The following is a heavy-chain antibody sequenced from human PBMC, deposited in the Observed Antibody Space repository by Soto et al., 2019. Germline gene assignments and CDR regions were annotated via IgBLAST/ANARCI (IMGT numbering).Heavy chain of an antibody. J-gene: IGHJ4*02. CDR1: NASITSSGYY. CDR3: ARMSGTYYVPDY. Sequence: QVQLQESGPRLVEASQTLSLTCTVSNASITSSGYYWSWVRQPPGKRLEWIGYIYHSGSTFYSPSLPGRLPMSVDPSKNPFSRTLRSVTGPDTAVYHCARMSGTYYVPDYWGQGTLVTVSS. CDR2: IYHSGST. V-gene: IGHV4-31*03. D-gene: IGHD1-26*01.